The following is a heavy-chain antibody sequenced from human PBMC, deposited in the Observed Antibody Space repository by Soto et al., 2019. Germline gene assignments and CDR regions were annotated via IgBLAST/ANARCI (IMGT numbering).Heavy chain of an antibody. CDR1: GFTFSSYS. D-gene: IGHD4-17*01. V-gene: IGHV3-30-3*01. Sequence: QVQLVESGGGLVQPGRSLRLSCAASGFTFSSYSMHWVRQAPGKGLEWVAVISYDGSNKYYADSVKGRVTISRDNSKNTLYLQMNSRRADDTAVYDCARDRLRVGGMDVWGPGTTVTVSS. CDR3: ARDRLRVGGMDV. J-gene: IGHJ6*02. CDR2: ISYDGSNK.